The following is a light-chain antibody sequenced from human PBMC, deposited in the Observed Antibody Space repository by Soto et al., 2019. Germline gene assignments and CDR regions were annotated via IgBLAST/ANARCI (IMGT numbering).Light chain of an antibody. J-gene: IGKJ3*01. CDR1: QRVSSTY. Sequence: ETVLTQSPGTLSLFPGERATLSCRASQRVSSTYFAWYRQKPGQPPRLLIYGASKRATGVPDRVSGSGSGTDFTLTINRLEPEDFAVYYCQHYASSPPGFTFGPGTKVDIK. CDR3: QHYASSPPGFT. CDR2: GAS. V-gene: IGKV3-20*01.